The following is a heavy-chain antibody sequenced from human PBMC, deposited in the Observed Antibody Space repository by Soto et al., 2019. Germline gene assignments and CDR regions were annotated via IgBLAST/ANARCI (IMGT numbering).Heavy chain of an antibody. V-gene: IGHV1-69*12. Sequence: QVQLVQSGAEVKKPGSSVKVSCKASGGTFSSYAISWVRQAPGQGLEWMGGIIPIFGTATYAQKFQGRVTITADESTSTAYMALSSLRSEDTAVYYCAYCYYDSSGYYSNHDYWGQGTLVTVSS. J-gene: IGHJ4*02. CDR3: AYCYYDSSGYYSNHDY. CDR2: IIPIFGTA. D-gene: IGHD3-22*01. CDR1: GGTFSSYA.